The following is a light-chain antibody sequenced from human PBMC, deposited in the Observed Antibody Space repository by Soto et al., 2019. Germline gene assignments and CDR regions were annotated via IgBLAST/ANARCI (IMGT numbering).Light chain of an antibody. CDR1: QSIHTS. Sequence: VLTQSPATLSLSPGERATLSCRASQSIHTSLAWYQQKPGQPPRLVVYDSTLRANGVPDRFGGSRSGPEFTLTINNLEPQDFAVYYYQQRNVWPPITFGQGTRLDI. CDR3: QQRNVWPPIT. CDR2: DST. J-gene: IGKJ5*01. V-gene: IGKV3-11*01.